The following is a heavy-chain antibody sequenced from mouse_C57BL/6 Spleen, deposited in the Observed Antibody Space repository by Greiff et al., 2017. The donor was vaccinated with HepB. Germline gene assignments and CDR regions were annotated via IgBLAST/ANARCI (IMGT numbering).Heavy chain of an antibody. J-gene: IGHJ2*01. V-gene: IGHV1-72*01. CDR1: GYTFTSYW. Sequence: VQLQQPGAELVKPGASVKLSCKASGYTFTSYWMHWVKQRPGRGLEWIGRIDPNSGGTKYNEKFKSKATLTVDKPSSTAYMQLSSLTSEDSAVYYCAGEGLYYYGSSYVQNYFDYWGQGTTLTVSS. D-gene: IGHD1-1*01. CDR3: AGEGLYYYGSSYVQNYFDY. CDR2: IDPNSGGT.